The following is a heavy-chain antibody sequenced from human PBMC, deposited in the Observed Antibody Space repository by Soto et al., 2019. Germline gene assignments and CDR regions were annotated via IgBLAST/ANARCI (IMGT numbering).Heavy chain of an antibody. CDR1: GYTFTSYY. CDR2: INPSGGST. Sequence: GASVKVSCKASGYTFTSYYMHWVRQAPGQGLEWMGIINPSGGSTSYAQKFQGRVTMTRDTSTSTVYMELSSLRSEDTAVYYCARGVYCSSTSCYSSVDYYYYYYMDVWGKGTTVTVSS. J-gene: IGHJ6*03. D-gene: IGHD2-2*01. V-gene: IGHV1-46*03. CDR3: ARGVYCSSTSCYSSVDYYYYYYMDV.